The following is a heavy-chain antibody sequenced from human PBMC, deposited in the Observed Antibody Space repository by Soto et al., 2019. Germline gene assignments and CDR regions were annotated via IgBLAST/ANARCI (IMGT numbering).Heavy chain of an antibody. CDR3: ARDLYTSELLWFGEPDGGAFDY. Sequence: PGGSLRLSCAASGFTFSSYSMNWVRQAPGKGLEWVSYISSSSSTIYYADSVKGRFTISRDNAKNSLYLQMNSLRDEDTAVYYCARDLYTSELLWFGEPDGGAFDYWGQGTLVTVSS. V-gene: IGHV3-48*02. CDR1: GFTFSSYS. D-gene: IGHD3-10*01. J-gene: IGHJ4*02. CDR2: ISSSSSTI.